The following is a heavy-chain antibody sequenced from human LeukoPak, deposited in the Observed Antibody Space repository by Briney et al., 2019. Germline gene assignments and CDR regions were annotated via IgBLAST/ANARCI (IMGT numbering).Heavy chain of an antibody. Sequence: GGSLRLSCAASGFTFDDYAMHWVRHAPGKGLEWVSGISWNSGSIGYADSVKGRFTISRDNAKNSLYLQMNSLRAEDTALYYCAKGLRAQWLVPCWFDPWGQGTLVTVSS. J-gene: IGHJ5*02. D-gene: IGHD6-19*01. V-gene: IGHV3-9*01. CDR2: ISWNSGSI. CDR1: GFTFDDYA. CDR3: AKGLRAQWLVPCWFDP.